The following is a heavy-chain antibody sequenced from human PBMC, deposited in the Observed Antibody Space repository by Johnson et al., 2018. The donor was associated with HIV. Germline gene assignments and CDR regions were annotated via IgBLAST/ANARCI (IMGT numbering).Heavy chain of an antibody. V-gene: IGHV3-30*02. Sequence: QVQLVESGGGVVQPGGSLRLSCAASGFTFITYGMHWVRQAPGKGLEWVAFIRYDGNNKYYADPVKGRFTISRDNSNNPLYLQMNSLRAEDTAVYYCARAELPDAFDIWGQGTMVTVS. CDR3: ARAELPDAFDI. CDR1: GFTFITYG. D-gene: IGHD1-7*01. CDR2: IRYDGNNK. J-gene: IGHJ3*02.